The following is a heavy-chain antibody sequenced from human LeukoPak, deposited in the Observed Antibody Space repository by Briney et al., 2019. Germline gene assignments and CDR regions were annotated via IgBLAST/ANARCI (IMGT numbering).Heavy chain of an antibody. CDR2: INPISGAT. V-gene: IGHV1-46*01. Sequence: ASVKVSCKTSGYTFTRYYMQWVRQAPGHGLEWMGIINPISGATDYAQKFQSRVTMTRDTSTSTVYMELSSLRSEDTAMYYCARLPYRDGVAQDYWGQGTLVTVSP. CDR1: GYTFTRYY. CDR3: ARLPYRDGVAQDY. D-gene: IGHD3-16*02. J-gene: IGHJ4*02.